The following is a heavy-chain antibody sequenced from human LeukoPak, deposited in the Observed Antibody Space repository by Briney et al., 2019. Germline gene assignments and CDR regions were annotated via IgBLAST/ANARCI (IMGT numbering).Heavy chain of an antibody. V-gene: IGHV4-4*02. CDR3: ATVSSMTHYYYYGMDV. J-gene: IGHJ6*02. CDR1: GGSISSSNW. D-gene: IGHD2-21*02. Sequence: PSETLSLTCAVSGGSISSSNWWSWVRQPPGKGLEWIGEIYHSGSTNYNPSLKSRVTISVDKSKNQFSLKLSSVTAADTAVYYCATVSSMTHYYYYGMDVWGQGTTVTVSS. CDR2: IYHSGST.